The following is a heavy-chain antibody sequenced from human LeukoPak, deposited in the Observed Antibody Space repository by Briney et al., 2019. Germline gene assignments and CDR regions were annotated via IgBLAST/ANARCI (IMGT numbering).Heavy chain of an antibody. V-gene: IGHV4-39*01. CDR3: ARGGRKQLRYYYYMDV. CDR1: GGSISSGPYY. Sequence: SETLSLTSTVSGGSISSGPYYWGWIRQPPGKGLEWIGSIYYSGTTYYNPSLKSRVAISIYTSMNQFSLKLSSVTAADTAVYYCARGGRKQLRYYYYMDVWGKGTTVTVSS. CDR2: IYYSGTT. J-gene: IGHJ6*03. D-gene: IGHD6-6*01.